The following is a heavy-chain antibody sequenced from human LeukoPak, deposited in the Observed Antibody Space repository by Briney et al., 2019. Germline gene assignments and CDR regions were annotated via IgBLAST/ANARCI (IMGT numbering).Heavy chain of an antibody. V-gene: IGHV4-34*01. J-gene: IGHJ4*02. CDR1: GGSFSGYY. D-gene: IGHD5-18*01. Sequence: PSETLSLTCAVYGGSFSGYYWSWIRQPPGKGLEWIGEINHSGSTNYNPSLKSRVTISVDTFKNQFSLKLSSVTAADTAVYYCARGPYSYGHGFDYWGQGTLVTVSS. CDR3: ARGPYSYGHGFDY. CDR2: INHSGST.